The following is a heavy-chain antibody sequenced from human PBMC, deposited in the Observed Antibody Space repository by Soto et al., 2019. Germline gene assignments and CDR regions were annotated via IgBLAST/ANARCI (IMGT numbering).Heavy chain of an antibody. V-gene: IGHV1-69*13. Sequence: ASVKVSCKASGGTFSSYAISWVRQAPGQGLEWMGGIIPIFGTANYAQKFRGRVTITADESTSTAYMELSSLRSEDTAVYYCASRLQRYYYDSSGYLVWGQGTLVT. CDR1: GGTFSSYA. CDR2: IIPIFGTA. CDR3: ASRLQRYYYDSSGYLV. D-gene: IGHD3-22*01. J-gene: IGHJ4*02.